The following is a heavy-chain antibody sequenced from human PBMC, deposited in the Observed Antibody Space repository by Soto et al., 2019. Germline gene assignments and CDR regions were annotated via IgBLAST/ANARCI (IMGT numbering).Heavy chain of an antibody. CDR2: ISYRWST. CDR1: GDSMTTVGYY. J-gene: IGHJ4*02. Sequence: QVQLQESGPGLVKPSQTLSLTCTVSGDSMTTVGYYWTWIRQHPGQGLEWMGFISYRWSTYYSSSLKGRVAISADTSKNQFSLKLNSVTAADTAVYYCTRGDYWGQGTLVTVSS. V-gene: IGHV4-31*03. CDR3: TRGDY.